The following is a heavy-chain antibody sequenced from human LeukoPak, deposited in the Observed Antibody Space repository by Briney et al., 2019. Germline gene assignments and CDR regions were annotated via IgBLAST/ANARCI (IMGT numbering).Heavy chain of an antibody. Sequence: GGSLRLSCAASGFTFSDYYMNWIRQAPGQGLEWVSYISGSSSYTDYADSVKGRFTISRDNAKNSLYLQMNSLRAEDTAVYYCATRGHSSSWYYFDYWGQGTLVTVSS. J-gene: IGHJ4*02. V-gene: IGHV3-11*03. D-gene: IGHD6-13*01. CDR2: ISGSSSYT. CDR1: GFTFSDYY. CDR3: ATRGHSSSWYYFDY.